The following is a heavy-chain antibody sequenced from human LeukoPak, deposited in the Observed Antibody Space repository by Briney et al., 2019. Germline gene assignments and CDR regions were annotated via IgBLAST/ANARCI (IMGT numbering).Heavy chain of an antibody. CDR2: ITSNSGYV. J-gene: IGHJ4*02. CDR3: VQDSYAISSSGSTFAS. D-gene: IGHD2-2*01. Sequence: GGSLRLSCTVSGSIFEDYAMHWVRQVPGKGLEWVSSITSNSGYVAYADSVKGRFSISRDNAKNSLYLQMNSLRTEDMAVYYCVQDSYAISSSGSTFASWGQGTLVTVSS. V-gene: IGHV3-9*03. CDR1: GSIFEDYA.